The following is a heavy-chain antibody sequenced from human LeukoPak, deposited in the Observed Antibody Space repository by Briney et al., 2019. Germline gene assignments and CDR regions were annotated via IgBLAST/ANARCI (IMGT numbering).Heavy chain of an antibody. CDR1: GFTVSSNY. CDR3: AIGTRGYRYALVSGFDY. D-gene: IGHD5-18*01. V-gene: IGHV3-53*01. CDR2: IYSGGST. J-gene: IGHJ4*02. Sequence: GGSLRLSCAASGFTVSSNYMSWVRQAPGKGLEWVSVIYSGGSTYYADSVKGRFTISRHNSKNTLYLQMNSLRAEDTAVYYCAIGTRGYRYALVSGFDYWGQGTLVTVSS.